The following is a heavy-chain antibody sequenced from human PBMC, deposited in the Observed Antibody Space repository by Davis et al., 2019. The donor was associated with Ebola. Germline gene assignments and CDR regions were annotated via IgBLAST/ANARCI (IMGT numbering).Heavy chain of an antibody. CDR2: IKQDGSEK. J-gene: IGHJ3*01. CDR3: ARVSLQMVFFNG. CDR1: GFTFTSYW. V-gene: IGHV3-7*01. Sequence: GGSLRLSCVASGFTFTSYWMSWVRQAPGKGLEWVANIKQDGSEKSYVDPVKGRFTISRDNAKNSLSLQLNNLRAEYSAVYYCARVSLQMVFFNGWGQGTMVTVSS. D-gene: IGHD2-8*01.